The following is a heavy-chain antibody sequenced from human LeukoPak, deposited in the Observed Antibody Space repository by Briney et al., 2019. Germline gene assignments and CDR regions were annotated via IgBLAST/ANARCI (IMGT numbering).Heavy chain of an antibody. Sequence: GGSLRLPCAASGFSFSSYVMNWVRQAPGKGLEWVSSIDSSSSHIYYADSVKGRFTISRDNTKSSLYLQMNSLRAEDMAVYYCARGYCGGDCYGDWGQGTLVTVSS. V-gene: IGHV3-21*01. CDR1: GFSFSSYV. CDR2: IDSSSSHI. D-gene: IGHD2-21*02. J-gene: IGHJ1*01. CDR3: ARGYCGGDCYGD.